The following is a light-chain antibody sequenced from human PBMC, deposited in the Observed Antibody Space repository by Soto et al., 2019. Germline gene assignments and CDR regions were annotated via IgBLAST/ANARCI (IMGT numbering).Light chain of an antibody. J-gene: IGLJ1*01. V-gene: IGLV2-23*02. CDR2: EVS. CDR1: SSDVGSYNL. Sequence: QSALTQPASMSGCPGQSITICCTGTSSDVGSYNLVPWYQQHPGKAPKLMIYEVSKRPSGVSNRFSGSKSGNTASLTISGLQAEDEADYYCCSYAGSKVFGTGTKVTVL. CDR3: CSYAGSKV.